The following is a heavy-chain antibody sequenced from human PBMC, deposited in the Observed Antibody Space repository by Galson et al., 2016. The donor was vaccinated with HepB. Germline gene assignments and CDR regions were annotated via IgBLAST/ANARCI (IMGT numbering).Heavy chain of an antibody. Sequence: PALVKPTQTLTLTCSVSGFPLSIAKMGVSWIRQPPGKALEWLAHIFSTDEKSYSTSLRSRLTISKDTSKSQVVLTMTDMHPVDAATYFCARIESDDFWTRWGPGILVTVSS. CDR2: IFSTDEK. D-gene: IGHD3-3*01. J-gene: IGHJ4*02. V-gene: IGHV2-26*01. CDR1: GFPLSIAKMG. CDR3: ARIESDDFWTR.